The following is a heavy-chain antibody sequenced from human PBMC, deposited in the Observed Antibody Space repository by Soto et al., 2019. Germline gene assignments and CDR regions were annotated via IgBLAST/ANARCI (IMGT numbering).Heavy chain of an antibody. V-gene: IGHV3-23*01. CDR2: ISGSGGST. J-gene: IGHJ4*02. CDR3: AKKTYSSSSGGGYYFDY. CDR1: GFTFSSYV. Sequence: EVQLLESGGGLVQPGGSLRLSCAASGFTFSSYVMSWVRQAPGKGLEWVSAISGSGGSTYYADSVKGRFTISRDNSKNTLYLQMNSLRAEDTAVYYCAKKTYSSSSGGGYYFDYWGQGTLVTVSS. D-gene: IGHD6-6*01.